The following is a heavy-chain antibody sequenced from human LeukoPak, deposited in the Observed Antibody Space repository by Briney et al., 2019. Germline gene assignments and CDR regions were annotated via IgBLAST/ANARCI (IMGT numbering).Heavy chain of an antibody. D-gene: IGHD3-3*01. J-gene: IGHJ4*02. CDR3: ARTISYYDFWSGYYRGYYFDY. CDR1: GFTVSSNY. Sequence: GGSLRLSCAASGFTVSSNYMSWVRQAPGKGLEWVSVIYSGGSTYYADSVKGRFTISRDNSKNTLYLQMNSLRAEDTAVYYCARTISYYDFWSGYYRGYYFDYWGQGTLVTVSS. V-gene: IGHV3-66*01. CDR2: IYSGGST.